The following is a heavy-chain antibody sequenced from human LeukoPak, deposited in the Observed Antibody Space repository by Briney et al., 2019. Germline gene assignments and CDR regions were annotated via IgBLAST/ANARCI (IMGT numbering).Heavy chain of an antibody. Sequence: PSETLSLTCAVYGGSFSGYYWSWIRQPPGKGLEWIGSIYYSGSTYYNPSLKSRVTISVDTSKNQFSLKLSPVTAADTAVYYCAIYSSGWYGNWFDPWGQGTLVTVSS. CDR1: GGSFSGYY. J-gene: IGHJ5*02. D-gene: IGHD6-19*01. CDR2: IYYSGST. V-gene: IGHV4-34*01. CDR3: AIYSSGWYGNWFDP.